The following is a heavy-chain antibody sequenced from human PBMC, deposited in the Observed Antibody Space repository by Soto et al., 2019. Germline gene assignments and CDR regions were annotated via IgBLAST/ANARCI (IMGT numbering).Heavy chain of an antibody. CDR3: AKENGYSSSWFEFDY. V-gene: IGHV3-23*01. CDR2: ISGSGGST. Sequence: EVQLLESGGGLVQPGGSLRLSCAASGFTFSSYAMSWVRQAPGKGLEWVSAISGSGGSTYYADSVKGRFTISRDNSXXTLYLQMNSLGAEDTAVYYCAKENGYSSSWFEFDYWGQGTLVTVSS. CDR1: GFTFSSYA. J-gene: IGHJ4*02. D-gene: IGHD6-13*01.